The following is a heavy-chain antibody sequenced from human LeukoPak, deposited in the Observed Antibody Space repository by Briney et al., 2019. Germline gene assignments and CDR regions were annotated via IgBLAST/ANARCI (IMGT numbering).Heavy chain of an antibody. CDR2: ISSSSSYI. Sequence: GESLRLSCAASGFTFSSYSMNWVRQAPGKGLEWVSYISSSSSYIYYADSVKGRFTISRDNAKNSLYLQMKSLRAEDKAVYYCASGSSTAPPYYYYGMDVWGQGTTVTVSS. D-gene: IGHD2-2*01. J-gene: IGHJ6*02. CDR1: GFTFSSYS. CDR3: ASGSSTAPPYYYYGMDV. V-gene: IGHV3-21*01.